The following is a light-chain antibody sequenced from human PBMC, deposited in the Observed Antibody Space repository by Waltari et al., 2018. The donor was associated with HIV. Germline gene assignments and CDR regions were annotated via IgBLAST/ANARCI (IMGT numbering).Light chain of an antibody. CDR1: QRISSW. CDR3: QQYDRYSWT. CDR2: KAS. J-gene: IGKJ1*01. Sequence: EIQMTKTPATRTASVEDRDTITRRASQRISSWLAWYQQKTGKAPKCLTYKASILESGVPSRLRGSRSWSEFILTISRLQSDYFAPYYCQQYDRYSWTFGQGTKVEIK. V-gene: IGKV1-5*03.